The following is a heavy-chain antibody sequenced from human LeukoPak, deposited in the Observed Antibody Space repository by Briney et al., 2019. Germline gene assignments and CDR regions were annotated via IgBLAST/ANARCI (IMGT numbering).Heavy chain of an antibody. CDR2: MNPNSGNT. CDR3: ARGFWHFDAFDI. CDR1: GYTFTSYD. Sequence: ASVKVSCKASGYTFTSYDINWVRQATGQGLEWMGWMNPNSGNTGYAQKFQGRVTMTRNTSISTAYVELSSLRSEDTAVYYCARGFWHFDAFDIWGQGTMVTVSS. V-gene: IGHV1-8*01. J-gene: IGHJ3*02. D-gene: IGHD3-3*02.